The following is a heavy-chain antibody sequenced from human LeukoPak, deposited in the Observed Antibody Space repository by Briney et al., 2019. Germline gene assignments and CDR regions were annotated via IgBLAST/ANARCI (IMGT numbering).Heavy chain of an antibody. CDR2: IYYSGST. Sequence: SETLSLTCTVSGVSISSSSYYWGWIRQPPGKGLEWIGSIYYSGSTYYNPSLKSRVTISVDTSKNQFSLKLSSVTAADTAVYYCARRVVITTNFDYWGQGTLVTVSS. J-gene: IGHJ4*02. D-gene: IGHD3-22*01. CDR3: ARRVVITTNFDY. CDR1: GVSISSSSYY. V-gene: IGHV4-39*01.